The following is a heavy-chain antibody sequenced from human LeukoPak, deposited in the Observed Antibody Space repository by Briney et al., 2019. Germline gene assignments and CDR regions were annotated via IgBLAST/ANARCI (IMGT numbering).Heavy chain of an antibody. Sequence: GASVKVSCKASGYTFTSYYMHWVRQAPGQGLEWMGRINPNSGGTSYAQQFQGRVTMTRDTSISTAYMELSSLRSDDTAVYYCARVSVAGTPDRDYFDYWGQGTLVTVSS. J-gene: IGHJ4*02. CDR3: ARVSVAGTPDRDYFDY. V-gene: IGHV1-2*06. CDR1: GYTFTSYY. CDR2: INPNSGGT. D-gene: IGHD6-19*01.